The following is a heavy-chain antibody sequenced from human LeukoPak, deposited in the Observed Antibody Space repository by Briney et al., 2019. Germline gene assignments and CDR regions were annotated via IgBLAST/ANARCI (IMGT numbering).Heavy chain of an antibody. D-gene: IGHD2-8*02. J-gene: IGHJ6*03. Sequence: AGGSLRLSCAASGFTFSSFAMTWVRQAPGKGLEWVSTVSGSAGRTDYADSVKGRFTISRDNLKNTSYLQMNGLRAEDTAVYYCAKNRGHCVDGVCHNYYYMDVWGRGTTVTVSS. CDR3: AKNRGHCVDGVCHNYYYMDV. CDR1: GFTFSSFA. CDR2: VSGSAGRT. V-gene: IGHV3-23*01.